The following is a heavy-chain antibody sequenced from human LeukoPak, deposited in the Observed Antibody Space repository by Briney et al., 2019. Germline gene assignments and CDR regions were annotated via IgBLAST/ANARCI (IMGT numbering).Heavy chain of an antibody. D-gene: IGHD3-3*01. CDR3: ARDSRVVIPGSSAFDI. CDR1: GFSVSSNY. CDR2: IYSGGST. Sequence: PTGGSLRLSCAASGFSVSSNYMSRVRQAPGKGLEWVSVIYSGGSTYYADSVKGRFTISRDNSKNTLYLQMNSLRAEDTAVYYCARDSRVVIPGSSAFDIWGQGTMVTVSS. J-gene: IGHJ3*02. V-gene: IGHV3-53*01.